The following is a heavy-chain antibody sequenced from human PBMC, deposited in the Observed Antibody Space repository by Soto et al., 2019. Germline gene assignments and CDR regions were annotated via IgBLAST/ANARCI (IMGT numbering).Heavy chain of an antibody. Sequence: QVHLQESGSGLAKPSETLSLTCTVSGGSISGFYWNWIRQPPGKGLEWIGYMFPSGSTDYNPSLQSRVTISVDTSKNQFSLKLSSVTAADTAVYYCARARSGDESRAFDIWGQGTMVTVSS. J-gene: IGHJ3*02. V-gene: IGHV4-59*01. D-gene: IGHD5-12*01. CDR1: GGSISGFY. CDR2: MFPSGST. CDR3: ARARSGDESRAFDI.